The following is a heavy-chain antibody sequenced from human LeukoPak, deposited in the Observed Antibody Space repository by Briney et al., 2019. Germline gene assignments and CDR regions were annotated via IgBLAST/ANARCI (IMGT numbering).Heavy chain of an antibody. Sequence: GGPLRLSCAPSGFTFSSYSMNWVRKAPGKGLEWVSSISSSSSYIYYVDSVKGRFTISRDNAKNSLYLQMNSLRAEDTAVYYCARDRYCSGGSCYFLDYWGQGTPVTVSS. CDR2: ISSSSSYI. V-gene: IGHV3-21*01. CDR1: GFTFSSYS. D-gene: IGHD2-15*01. J-gene: IGHJ4*02. CDR3: ARDRYCSGGSCYFLDY.